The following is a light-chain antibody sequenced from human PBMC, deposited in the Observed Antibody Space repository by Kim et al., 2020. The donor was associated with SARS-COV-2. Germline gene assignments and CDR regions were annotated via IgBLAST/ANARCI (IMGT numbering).Light chain of an antibody. J-gene: IGKJ4*01. Sequence: EIVVTQSPATLSVSPGERATLSCRASQSVSSNLAWYQQKPGQAPRLLIYDASTRATGIPARFSGSGSGTEFTLTISSLQSEDFAVYYCQQYNNWLTFGGGTRVDIK. V-gene: IGKV3-15*01. CDR3: QQYNNWLT. CDR1: QSVSSN. CDR2: DAS.